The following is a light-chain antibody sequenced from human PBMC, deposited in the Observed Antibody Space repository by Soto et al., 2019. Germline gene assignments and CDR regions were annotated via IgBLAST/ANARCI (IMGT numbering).Light chain of an antibody. Sequence: QSALTQPASVSGSPGQSITISCTGASSDVGSYNLVSWYQQHPGKAPKLMIYEGSKRPSGVSNRFSGSKSGNTASLTISGLQAEDEADYYCCSYAFSSTFFYVFGTGTKVTVL. CDR1: SSDVGSYNL. CDR3: CSYAFSSTFFYV. CDR2: EGS. V-gene: IGLV2-23*03. J-gene: IGLJ1*01.